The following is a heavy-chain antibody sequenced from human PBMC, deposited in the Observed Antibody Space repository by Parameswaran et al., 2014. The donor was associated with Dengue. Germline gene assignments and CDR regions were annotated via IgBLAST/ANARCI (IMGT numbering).Heavy chain of an antibody. D-gene: IGHD2-15*01. Sequence: RWIRQPPGKGLEWVSSISVSDGNSYYADSVKGRFTISRGTSRNTLYLQMDSLRAEDTAVYYCATSPCSQIRGGASCFYYYYYMDVVGRKGPRSPSP. CDR2: ISVSDGNS. J-gene: IGHJ6*03. V-gene: IGHV3-23*01. CDR3: ATSPCSQIRGGASCFYYYYYMDV.